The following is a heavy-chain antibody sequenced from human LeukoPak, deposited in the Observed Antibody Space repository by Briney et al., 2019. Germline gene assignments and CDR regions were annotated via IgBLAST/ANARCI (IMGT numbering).Heavy chain of an antibody. J-gene: IGHJ5*02. CDR1: NGSISGYY. D-gene: IGHD5-18*01. V-gene: IGHV4-59*01. Sequence: PSQTLSLTCTVSNGSISGYYWSWIRHLPGKGLEWIGDIYYSGSTNYSPSLKSRVTISVDMSKNQFSLKMNSMTAADAAVYYCARGYGYSYAWWFDPWGQETLVTVSS. CDR3: ARGYGYSYAWWFDP. CDR2: IYYSGST.